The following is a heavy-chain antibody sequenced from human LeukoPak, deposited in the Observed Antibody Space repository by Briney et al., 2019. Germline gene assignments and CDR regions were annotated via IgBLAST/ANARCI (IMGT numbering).Heavy chain of an antibody. J-gene: IGHJ5*02. CDR2: IHSTGST. Sequence: SETLSLTCTVSGGSIRNYYWSWIRQPAGKGLEWIGRIHSTGSTNYNPSLKSRVTMSVDTSKNQFSLKLSSVTAADTAVYYCASRVVPATAISGNWFDPWGQGTLVTVSS. CDR1: GGSIRNYY. D-gene: IGHD2-2*01. CDR3: ASRVVPATAISGNWFDP. V-gene: IGHV4-4*07.